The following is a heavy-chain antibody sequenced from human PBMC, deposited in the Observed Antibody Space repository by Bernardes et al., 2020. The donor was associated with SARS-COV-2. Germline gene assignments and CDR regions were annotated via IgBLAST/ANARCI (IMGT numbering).Heavy chain of an antibody. Sequence: GGSLRLSCAASGFIFSRNAMTWVRQAPGKGLEWVSGISGSGGSTYYADSVKGRFTISRDNSKNTLFLQMNSLRAEDTAVYYCAKCVVGYYAVDVWGQGTTVTVSS. CDR2: ISGSGGST. CDR3: AKCVVGYYAVDV. V-gene: IGHV3-23*01. CDR1: GFIFSRNA. D-gene: IGHD2-15*01. J-gene: IGHJ6*02.